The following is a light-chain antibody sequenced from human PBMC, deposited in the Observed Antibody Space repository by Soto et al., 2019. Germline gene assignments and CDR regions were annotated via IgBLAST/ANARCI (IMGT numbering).Light chain of an antibody. CDR1: SSDVGGYKY. J-gene: IGLJ1*01. Sequence: QSALTQPASVSGSPGQSITISCTGTSSDVGGYKYVSWYQQHPGKAPKLMIYEVSNRPSGVSNRFSGSNSVNTASLTISGLQSEDEADYYCSSYTSSSTGGYVFRTGTKVTVL. CDR2: EVS. V-gene: IGLV2-14*01. CDR3: SSYTSSSTGGYV.